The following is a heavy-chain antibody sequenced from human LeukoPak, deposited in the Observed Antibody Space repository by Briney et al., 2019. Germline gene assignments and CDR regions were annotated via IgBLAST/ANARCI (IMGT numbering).Heavy chain of an antibody. D-gene: IGHD4-17*01. CDR1: GSPFTDNW. CDR3: ARQTPVYGDGLRGYLDV. V-gene: IGHV5-51*01. Sequence: GGPLKTSCQPLGSPFTDNWIAGVRQLHGKGRGGMGIIDPVDSDARYSASFGGQVTISVDRSINTAYLESVSLEASDTAMYYCARQTPVYGDGLRGYLDVWGKGTTVTVSS. CDR2: IDPVDSDA. J-gene: IGHJ6*03.